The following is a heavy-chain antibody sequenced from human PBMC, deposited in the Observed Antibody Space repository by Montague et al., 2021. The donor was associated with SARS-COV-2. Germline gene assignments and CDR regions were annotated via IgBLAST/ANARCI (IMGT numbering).Heavy chain of an antibody. CDR3: ARRGQGTMVRGVIISAFDI. D-gene: IGHD3-10*01. CDR1: GGSISSYY. V-gene: IGHV4-59*08. J-gene: IGHJ3*02. Sequence: SETLSLTCTVSGGSISSYYWSWIRQPGGKGLEWIGYIYYGGSTDXNPSRKGGVTISVDTSKNQFSLKLSSVTAADTAVYYCARRGQGTMVRGVIISAFDIWGQGTMVTVSS. CDR2: IYYGGST.